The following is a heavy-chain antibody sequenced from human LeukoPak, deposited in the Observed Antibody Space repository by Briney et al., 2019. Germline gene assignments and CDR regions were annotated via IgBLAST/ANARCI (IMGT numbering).Heavy chain of an antibody. Sequence: GGSLRLSCAGAGFTFSNAWMHWVRQAPGKGLVWVSRINSDGSSTIHADSVKGRFTISRDNAKNTLYLQMNSLRAEDTAVYYCAREVYSSGWSSFDYWGQGTLVTVSS. D-gene: IGHD6-19*01. V-gene: IGHV3-74*01. J-gene: IGHJ4*02. CDR2: INSDGSST. CDR3: AREVYSSGWSSFDY. CDR1: GFTFSNAW.